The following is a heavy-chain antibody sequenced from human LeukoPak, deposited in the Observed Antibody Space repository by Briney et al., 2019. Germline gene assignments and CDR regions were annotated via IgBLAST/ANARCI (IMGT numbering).Heavy chain of an antibody. CDR2: INHSGST. V-gene: IGHV4-34*01. J-gene: IGHJ4*02. CDR1: GGSFSGYY. Sequence: SETLSLTCAVYGGSFSGYYWSWIRQPPGKGLEWSGEINHSGSTNYNPSLKSRVTISVDTSKNQFSLKLSSVTAADTAVYYCARDRRWLRLRRMYSGIDYWGQGNLVTVSS. D-gene: IGHD5-24*01. CDR3: ARDRRWLRLRRMYSGIDY.